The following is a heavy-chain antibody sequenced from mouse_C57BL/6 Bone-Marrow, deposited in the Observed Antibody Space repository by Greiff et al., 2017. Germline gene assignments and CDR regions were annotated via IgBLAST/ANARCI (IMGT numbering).Heavy chain of an antibody. J-gene: IGHJ1*03. V-gene: IGHV1-80*01. Sequence: QVQLQQSGAELVKPGASVKISCKASGYAFSSYWMNWVKQRPGKGLEWIGQIYPGDGDTNYNGKFKGKATLTADKSSSTAYMQLSSLTSEDSAVXFCARAGYYSNFRWYFDVWGTGPPVTVS. CDR2: IYPGDGDT. CDR1: GYAFSSYW. CDR3: ARAGYYSNFRWYFDV. D-gene: IGHD2-5*01.